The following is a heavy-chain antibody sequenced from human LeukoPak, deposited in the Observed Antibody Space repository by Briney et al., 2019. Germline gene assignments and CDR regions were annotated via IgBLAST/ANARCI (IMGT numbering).Heavy chain of an antibody. Sequence: SETLSLTCSVSGDSVSSGNSYWNWIRQPPGQGLEWIGSIHTSGRTKYNPSLKSRVTISTDTSKNQFSLNLNSIISTDTTVYYCARNLGIWGQGILVTVSS. CDR1: GDSVSSGNSY. J-gene: IGHJ4*02. V-gene: IGHV4-61*01. CDR2: IHTSGRT. CDR3: ARNLGI.